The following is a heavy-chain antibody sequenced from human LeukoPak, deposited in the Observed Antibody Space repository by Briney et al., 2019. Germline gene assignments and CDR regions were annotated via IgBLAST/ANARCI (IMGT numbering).Heavy chain of an antibody. CDR1: GGSFSGYY. V-gene: IGHV4-34*01. CDR2: INHSGST. Sequence: SETLSLTCAVYGGSFSGYYWSWIRQPPGKGLEWIGEINHSGSTNYNPSLKSRVTISVDTSKNQFSLKLSSVTAADTAVYYCARYYDFWSGYYAFDIWGQGTMVTVSS. CDR3: ARYYDFWSGYYAFDI. D-gene: IGHD3-3*01. J-gene: IGHJ3*02.